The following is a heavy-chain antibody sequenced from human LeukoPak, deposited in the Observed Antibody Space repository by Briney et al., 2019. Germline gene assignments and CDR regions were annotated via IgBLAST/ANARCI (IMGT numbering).Heavy chain of an antibody. J-gene: IGHJ4*02. D-gene: IGHD6-13*01. CDR1: GGSLSIYS. CDR3: ARGAGSSSGSSGHFDY. V-gene: IGHV4-59*01. CDR2: IYYSGST. Sequence: SETLSPPCTVSGGSLSIYSGSWIRQPPGKGLEWIGYIYYSGSTNYNPSLKSRVTISVDTSKNQFSMKLNSVTAADTAVYYCARGAGSSSGSSGHFDYWGQATLVTVSS.